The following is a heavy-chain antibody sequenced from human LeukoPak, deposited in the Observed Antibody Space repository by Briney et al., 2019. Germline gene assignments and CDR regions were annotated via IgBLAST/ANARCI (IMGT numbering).Heavy chain of an antibody. Sequence: GGSLRLSCAASGFTFNNYAMSWVRQAPGKGLEWVSAISGSDAGTYYADSVKGRFTISRDNAKNSLYLQMNSLRAEDTAVYYCARERVGATLFLGDAFDIWGQGTMVTVSS. CDR1: GFTFNNYA. D-gene: IGHD1-26*01. CDR3: ARERVGATLFLGDAFDI. V-gene: IGHV3-23*01. CDR2: ISGSDAGT. J-gene: IGHJ3*02.